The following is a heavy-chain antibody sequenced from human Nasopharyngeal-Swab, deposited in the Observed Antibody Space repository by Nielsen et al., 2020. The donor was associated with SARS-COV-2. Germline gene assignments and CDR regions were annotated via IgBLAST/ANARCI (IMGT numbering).Heavy chain of an antibody. Sequence: WVRQAPGQRPEFMGWINAGRGNTYYSQKFQGRVRISRDTSANTVYMELSGLRSADTAVYYCARVPAVAASRIDYWGQGTLVTVSS. CDR3: ARVPAVAASRIDY. V-gene: IGHV1-3*01. D-gene: IGHD6-19*01. CDR2: INAGRGNT. J-gene: IGHJ4*02.